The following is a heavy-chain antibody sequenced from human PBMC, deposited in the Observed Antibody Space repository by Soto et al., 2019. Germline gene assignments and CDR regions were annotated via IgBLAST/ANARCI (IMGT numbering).Heavy chain of an antibody. Sequence: EGQLVQSGGGLVQPGGPLRLSVAFPENIFDFWGMHWVRQAPGKGLEWVADINLDGGKTSYAASVKGRFTVSRDNIKNQLFLEMNGLRADDTAVYFCARWNFALDYWGQGALVTVSS. CDR1: ENIFDFWG. CDR2: INLDGGKT. D-gene: IGHD1-7*01. V-gene: IGHV3-7*01. J-gene: IGHJ4*02. CDR3: ARWNFALDY.